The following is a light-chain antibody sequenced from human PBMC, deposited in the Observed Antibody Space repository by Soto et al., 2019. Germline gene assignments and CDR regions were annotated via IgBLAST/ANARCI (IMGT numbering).Light chain of an antibody. V-gene: IGKV1-5*01. J-gene: IGKJ1*01. CDR1: QSISTW. Sequence: DIQMTQSPSTLSASVGDRVTITCRASQSISTWLAWYQQKPGKAPNLLIYHASSLESGVPSRFSGSGSGTEFTLTISSLQPDDFATYYCQQYNSYSSWTFGQGTKV. CDR3: QQYNSYSSWT. CDR2: HAS.